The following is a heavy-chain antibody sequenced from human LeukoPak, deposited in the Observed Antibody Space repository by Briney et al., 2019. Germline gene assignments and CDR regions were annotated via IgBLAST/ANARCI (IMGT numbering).Heavy chain of an antibody. CDR1: GGSFSGYY. CDR3: ARAGGYCYGGSDY. CDR2: INHSGST. J-gene: IGHJ4*02. V-gene: IGHV4-34*01. D-gene: IGHD2-21*01. Sequence: TSETLCLTCAVYGGSFSGYYWSWIRQPPGKGLEWIGEINHSGSTNYNPSLKSRVTISVDTSKNQFSLKLSSVTAADTAVYYCARAGGYCYGGSDYWGQGTLVTVSS.